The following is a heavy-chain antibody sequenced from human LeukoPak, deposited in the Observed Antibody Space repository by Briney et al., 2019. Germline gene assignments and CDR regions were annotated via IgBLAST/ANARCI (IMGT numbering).Heavy chain of an antibody. V-gene: IGHV5-51*03. CDR1: GYSFTSYS. Sequence: KPGESLKISCKGSGYSFTSYSIGWVRQMPGKGLEWMGIIYPGDSDTRYSPSFQGQVTISADKSISTAYLQWSSLKASDTAMYYCARPYCSSTSCYSFPYWGQGTLVTVSS. CDR2: IYPGDSDT. D-gene: IGHD2-2*01. J-gene: IGHJ4*02. CDR3: ARPYCSSTSCYSFPY.